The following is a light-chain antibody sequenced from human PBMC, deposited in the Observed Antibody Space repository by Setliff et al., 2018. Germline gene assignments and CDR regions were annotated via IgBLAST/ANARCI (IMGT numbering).Light chain of an antibody. J-gene: IGLJ2*01. CDR2: EVS. CDR3: CSYAGSGTL. Sequence: QSALTQPASVSGSPGQSITISCTGTSSDVGSYNLVSWYQQHPGKAPKLMLYEVSKRPSGVSNRFSASKSGNTASLTISGLQADDEGDYYCCSYAGSGTLFGGGTKVTVL. V-gene: IGLV2-23*02. CDR1: SSDVGSYNL.